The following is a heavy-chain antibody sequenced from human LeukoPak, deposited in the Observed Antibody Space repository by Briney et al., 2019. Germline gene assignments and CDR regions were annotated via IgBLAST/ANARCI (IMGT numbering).Heavy chain of an antibody. J-gene: IGHJ4*02. CDR3: ARMHYGSGSYYDY. CDR2: IIPIFGTA. Sequence: ASVKVSCKASGYTFTSYAISWVRQAPGQGLEWMGGIIPIFGTANYAQKFQGRVTITADESTSTAYMELSSLRSEDTAVYYCARMHYGSGSYYDYWGQGTLVTVSS. CDR1: GYTFTSYA. V-gene: IGHV1-69*13. D-gene: IGHD3-10*01.